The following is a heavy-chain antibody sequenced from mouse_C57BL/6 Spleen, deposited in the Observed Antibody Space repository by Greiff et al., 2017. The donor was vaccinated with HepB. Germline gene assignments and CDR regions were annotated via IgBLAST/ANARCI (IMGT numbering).Heavy chain of an antibody. CDR2: IHPSDSDT. D-gene: IGHD1-1*01. CDR3: ARSTRLDGSSSSFAD. J-gene: IGHJ3*01. CDR1: GYTFTSYW. V-gene: IGHV1-74*01. Sequence: QVQLQQPGAELVKPGASVKVSCKASGYTFTSYWMHWVQQRPGQGLEWIGRIHPSDSDTNYNQKFKGKATLTVDKSSSTAYMQLRILTSEYSAVYYCARSTRLDGSSSSFADWGQGTLVTVSA.